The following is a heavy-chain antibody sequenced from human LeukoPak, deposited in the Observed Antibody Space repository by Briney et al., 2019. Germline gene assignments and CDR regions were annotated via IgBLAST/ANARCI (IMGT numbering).Heavy chain of an antibody. CDR1: GCTFSSYA. J-gene: IGHJ3*02. Sequence: GASVKVSCKASGCTFSSYAISWVRQAPGQGLEWMGGIIPIFGTANYAQKFQGRVTITADESTSTAYMELSSLRSEDTAVYYCASYSLGGDAAFDIWGQGTMVTVSS. V-gene: IGHV1-69*01. D-gene: IGHD2-21*01. CDR2: IIPIFGTA. CDR3: ASYSLGGDAAFDI.